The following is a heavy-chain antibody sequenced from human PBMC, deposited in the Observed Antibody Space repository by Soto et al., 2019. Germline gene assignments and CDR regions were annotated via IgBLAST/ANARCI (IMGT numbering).Heavy chain of an antibody. J-gene: IGHJ4*02. CDR2: INHSGST. D-gene: IGHD4-17*01. CDR3: ARDEPNTVTPLDY. CDR1: GGSFSGYY. Sequence: SETLSLTCAVYGGSFSGYYWSWIRQPPGKGLEWIGEINHSGSTNYNPSLKSRVTISVDTSKNQFPLKLSSVTAADTAVYYCARDEPNTVTPLDYWGQGTLVTVSS. V-gene: IGHV4-34*01.